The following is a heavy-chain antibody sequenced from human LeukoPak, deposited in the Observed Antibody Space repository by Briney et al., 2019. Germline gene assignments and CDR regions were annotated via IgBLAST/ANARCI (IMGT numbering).Heavy chain of an antibody. J-gene: IGHJ3*02. CDR2: IYYSGST. V-gene: IGHV4-31*03. D-gene: IGHD3-22*01. Sequence: SETLSLTCTVSGGSLSSGGYYWRWIRQHPGTGLEWIGYIYYSGSTYYNPSLKSRVTISVDTSKNQFSLKLSSVTAADTAVYYCALSSGYYDDAFDIWGQGTMVTVSS. CDR3: ALSSGYYDDAFDI. CDR1: GGSLSSGGYY.